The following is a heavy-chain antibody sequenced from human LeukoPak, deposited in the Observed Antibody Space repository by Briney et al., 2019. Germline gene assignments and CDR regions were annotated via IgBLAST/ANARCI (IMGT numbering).Heavy chain of an antibody. D-gene: IGHD2-2*01. CDR3: ARSGVPGAMTWFDP. Sequence: GESLKISCVGSGYRFSTYWIAWARQMPGKGLEWMGIIHSGDSNTVYSPSFQGQVTISVDKSISTAYLQWRSLKASDTAMYYCARSGVPGAMTWFDPWGQGTLVTVSS. CDR2: IHSGDSNT. V-gene: IGHV5-51*01. J-gene: IGHJ5*02. CDR1: GYRFSTYW.